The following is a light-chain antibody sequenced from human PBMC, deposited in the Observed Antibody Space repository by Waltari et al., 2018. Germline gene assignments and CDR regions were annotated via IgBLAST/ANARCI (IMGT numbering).Light chain of an antibody. V-gene: IGLV8-61*01. J-gene: IGLJ3*02. Sequence: QTVVTQEPSLSVSPGGTVTLTCALSSGSISSTSYATWYQQTPGRAPRTLVYKGNSRSSGVPDRFSGSILGNKAALTITGAQADDDSDYYCSLYMGSGIWVFGGGTKLTVL. CDR3: SLYMGSGIWV. CDR2: KGN. CDR1: SGSISSTSY.